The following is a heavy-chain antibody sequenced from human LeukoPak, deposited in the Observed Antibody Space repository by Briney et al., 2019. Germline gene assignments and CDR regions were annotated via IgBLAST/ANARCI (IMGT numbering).Heavy chain of an antibody. D-gene: IGHD3-22*01. J-gene: IGHJ5*02. Sequence: GGSLRLSCAASGFTFSNYWMHWVRQAPGKGLVWVSRINSDGINTSYADSVKGRFTISRDNAKNTLNLQMNSLRAEDTAVYYCARDLGQYYDTSDNWFDPWGQGTPVTVSS. CDR1: GFTFSNYW. CDR3: ARDLGQYYDTSDNWFDP. CDR2: INSDGINT. V-gene: IGHV3-74*01.